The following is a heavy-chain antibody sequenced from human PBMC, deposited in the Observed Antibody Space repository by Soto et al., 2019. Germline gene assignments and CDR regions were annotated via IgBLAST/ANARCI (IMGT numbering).Heavy chain of an antibody. CDR2: ISYDGSNK. V-gene: IGHV3-30-3*02. CDR1: GFTFSSYA. Sequence: PGGSLRLSCAASGFTFSSYAMHWVRQAPGKGLEWVAVISYDGSNKYYADSVKGRFTISTDNSKNTLYLQMTSLRTEDTALYYCAKLDEGGLQYAYYAMDVWGQGTTVTVSS. D-gene: IGHD2-15*01. CDR3: AKLDEGGLQYAYYAMDV. J-gene: IGHJ6*02.